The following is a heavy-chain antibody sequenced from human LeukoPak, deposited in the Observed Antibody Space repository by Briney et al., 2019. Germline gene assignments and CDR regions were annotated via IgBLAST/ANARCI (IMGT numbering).Heavy chain of an antibody. J-gene: IGHJ4*02. Sequence: PSETLSLTCAVYGGSFSGYYWSWIRQPPGKGLEWIGYIYYSGSTNYNPSLKSRVTISVDTSKNQFSLKLSSVTAADTAVYYCARLVDDFWSGYFSGGYFDYWGQGTLVTVSS. CDR2: IYYSGST. V-gene: IGHV4-59*08. D-gene: IGHD3-3*01. CDR1: GGSFSGYY. CDR3: ARLVDDFWSGYFSGGYFDY.